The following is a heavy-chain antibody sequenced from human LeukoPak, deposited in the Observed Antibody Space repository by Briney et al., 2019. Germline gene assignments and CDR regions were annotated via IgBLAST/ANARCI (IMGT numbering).Heavy chain of an antibody. J-gene: IGHJ4*02. V-gene: IGHV3-15*01. CDR3: TTELDVRPNHY. D-gene: IGHD1-14*01. CDR2: IKSKTDGGTI. CDR1: GFTFISAW. Sequence: GGSLRLSCAASGFTFISAWMTWVRQAPGKGLEWVGRIKSKTDGGTIEYAAPVKGRFSISRDDSKNTLYLQMNSLKTEDTAVYYCTTELDVRPNHYWGQGTLVTVSS.